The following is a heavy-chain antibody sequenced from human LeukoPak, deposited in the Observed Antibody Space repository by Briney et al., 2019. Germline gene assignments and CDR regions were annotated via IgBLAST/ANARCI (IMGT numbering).Heavy chain of an antibody. Sequence: KTSETLSLTCTVSGGSISSGGYYWSWIRQPPGKGLEWIGYIYHSGSTYYNPSLKSRVTISVDRSKNQFSLKLSSVTAADTAVYYCARVLVGLRLGELSPISGFDYWGQGTLVTVSS. CDR3: ARVLVGLRLGELSPISGFDY. CDR1: GGSISSGGYY. CDR2: IYHSGST. D-gene: IGHD3-16*02. J-gene: IGHJ4*02. V-gene: IGHV4-30-2*01.